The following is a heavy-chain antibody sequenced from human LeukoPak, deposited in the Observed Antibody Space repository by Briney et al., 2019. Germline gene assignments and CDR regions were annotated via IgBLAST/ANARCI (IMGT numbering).Heavy chain of an antibody. D-gene: IGHD6-6*01. V-gene: IGHV1-3*03. CDR2: INAGNGNT. J-gene: IGHJ6*03. Sequence: GASVKVSCKASGYTFTSYAMHWVRQAPGQRLEWMGWINAGNGNTKYSQEFQGRVTITRDTSASTAYMELSSLRSEDMAVYYCARDYSSSANYYMDVWGKGTTVTVSS. CDR1: GYTFTSYA. CDR3: ARDYSSSANYYMDV.